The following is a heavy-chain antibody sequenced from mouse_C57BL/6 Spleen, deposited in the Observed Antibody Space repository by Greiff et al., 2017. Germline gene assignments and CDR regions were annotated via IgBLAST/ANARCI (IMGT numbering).Heavy chain of an antibody. D-gene: IGHD1-1*01. CDR2: IYPGGGYT. Sequence: VMLVESGAELVRPGTSVKMSCKASGYTFTNYWIGWAKQRPGHGLEWIGDIYPGGGYTNYNEKFKGKATLTADKSSSTAYMQFSSLTSEDSAIYYCASGSSYFDYWGQGTTLTVSS. V-gene: IGHV1-63*01. J-gene: IGHJ2*01. CDR1: GYTFTNYW. CDR3: ASGSSYFDY.